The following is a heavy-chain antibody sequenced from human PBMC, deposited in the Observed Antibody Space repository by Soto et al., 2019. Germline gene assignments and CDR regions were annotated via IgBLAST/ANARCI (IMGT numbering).Heavy chain of an antibody. J-gene: IGHJ6*02. V-gene: IGHV3-7*03. CDR1: GFTFSSYW. Sequence: GGSLRLSCAASGFTFSSYWMSWVRQAPGKGLEWVANIKQDGSEKYYVDSVKGRFTISRDNAKNSLYLQMNSLRAEDTAVFYCAREVVVVPAAIEYYYYGMDVWGQGTTVTVSS. CDR2: IKQDGSEK. CDR3: AREVVVVPAAIEYYYYGMDV. D-gene: IGHD2-2*02.